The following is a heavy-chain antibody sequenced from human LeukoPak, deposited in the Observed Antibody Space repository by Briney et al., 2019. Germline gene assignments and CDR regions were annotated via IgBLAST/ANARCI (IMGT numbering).Heavy chain of an antibody. J-gene: IGHJ4*02. CDR3: ARDCGYSYGYFDY. CDR1: GGTFSSYA. D-gene: IGHD5-18*01. V-gene: IGHV1-69*05. CDR2: IIPIFGTA. Sequence: SVKVSCKASGGTFSSYAISWVRQAPGQGLEWMGRIIPIFGTANYAQKFQGRVTITTDESTSTAYMELSSLRSEDTAVYYCARDCGYSYGYFDYWGQGTLVAVSS.